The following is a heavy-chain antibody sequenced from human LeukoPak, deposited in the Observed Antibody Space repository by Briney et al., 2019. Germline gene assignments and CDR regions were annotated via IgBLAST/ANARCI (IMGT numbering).Heavy chain of an antibody. CDR3: AKVGYDSSGYPS. J-gene: IGHJ5*02. CDR2: IRSSGNAI. CDR1: GFTFSNYS. D-gene: IGHD3-22*01. V-gene: IGHV3-48*01. Sequence: PGGSLRLSCAASGFTFSNYSMNWVRQAPGKGLEWVSYIRSSGNAIYYADSVKGRFTISRDNSKNTLYLQMNSLRAEDTAVYYCAKVGYDSSGYPSWGQGTLVTVSS.